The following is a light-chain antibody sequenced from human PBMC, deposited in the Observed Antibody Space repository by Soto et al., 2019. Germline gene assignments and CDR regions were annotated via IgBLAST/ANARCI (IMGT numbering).Light chain of an antibody. V-gene: IGKV3D-20*01. CDR2: EAS. CDR3: QQYGSSSIT. J-gene: IGKJ5*01. Sequence: EIVLTQSPATLSLSPGERATLSCGASQSVRSRYLAWYQQKPGLAPRLLMYEASTRATGTPDRFSGSGSGTDFTLPISRLQREGFAVYYCQQYGSSSITFGQGTRLEIK. CDR1: QSVRSRY.